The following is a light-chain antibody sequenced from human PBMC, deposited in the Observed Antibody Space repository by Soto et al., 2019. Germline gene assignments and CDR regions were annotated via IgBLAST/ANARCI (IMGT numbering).Light chain of an antibody. CDR1: KLGDQF. CDR2: QGT. V-gene: IGLV3-1*01. Sequence: SYELTQPPSVSVSPGQTASITCSGDKLGDQFACWYQQKPGQSPVLVIYQGTKRPSGIPERFSGSSSGNTATLTISGTQAIDEADYYCQAWDTSFFVFGTGTKVTVL. CDR3: QAWDTSFFV. J-gene: IGLJ1*01.